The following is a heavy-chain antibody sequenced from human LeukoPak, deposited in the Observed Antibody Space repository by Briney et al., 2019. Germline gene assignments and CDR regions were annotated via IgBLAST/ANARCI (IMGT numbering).Heavy chain of an antibody. CDR1: GFTFSSYS. J-gene: IGHJ4*02. D-gene: IGHD3-3*01. CDR2: ISSSSDAI. V-gene: IGHV3-48*01. CDR3: AKSSSITIFGVVPYFDY. Sequence: GGSLRLSCAASGFTFSSYSLNWVRQAPGRGLEWVSYISSSSDAIYYADSVKGRFTISRDNSKNTLYLQMNSLRAEDTAVYYCAKSSSITIFGVVPYFDYWGQGTLVTVSS.